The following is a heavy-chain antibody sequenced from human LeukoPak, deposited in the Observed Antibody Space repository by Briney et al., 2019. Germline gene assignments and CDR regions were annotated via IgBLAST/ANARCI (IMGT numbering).Heavy chain of an antibody. CDR2: ISGNGDST. V-gene: IGHV3-23*01. CDR1: GFTPSSYA. CDR3: AKDRPGSFDY. Sequence: GGSLRLSCPTSGFTPSSYAMCWVRQPPGKGLEWVSFISGNGDSTYYADSVKGRFTISRDNSKSMLYLQMNSLRAEDTAVYYCAKDRPGSFDYWGQGTLVIVSS. J-gene: IGHJ4*02. D-gene: IGHD1-26*01.